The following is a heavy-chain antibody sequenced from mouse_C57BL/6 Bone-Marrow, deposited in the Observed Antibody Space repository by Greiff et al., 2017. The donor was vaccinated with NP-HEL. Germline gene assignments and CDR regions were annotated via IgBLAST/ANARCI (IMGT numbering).Heavy chain of an antibody. J-gene: IGHJ2*01. CDR2: IDPENGDT. V-gene: IGHV14-4*01. D-gene: IGHD2-5*01. CDR1: GFNIKDDY. Sequence: VQLQQPGAELVRPGASVKLSCTASGFNIKDDYMHWVKQRPEQGLEWIGWIDPENGDTEYASKFQGKATITVDTSSNTAYLQLSSLTSEDTAVYYCTTSAYCSNYLDCWGRGTTLTVSS. CDR3: TTSAYCSNYLDC.